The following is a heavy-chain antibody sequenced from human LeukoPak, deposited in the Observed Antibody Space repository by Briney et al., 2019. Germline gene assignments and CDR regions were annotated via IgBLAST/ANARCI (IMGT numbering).Heavy chain of an antibody. V-gene: IGHV3-15*04. CDR1: GFTFSSYA. Sequence: GGSLRLSCAASGFTFSSYAMSWVRQVPGKGLEWVGQTVSEIDGGTTDYAAPVKGRFTISRDDSKSTLYLQMNSLKIEDTAEYYCTTDEDWNYARKDVWGQGATVIVSS. D-gene: IGHD1-7*01. J-gene: IGHJ6*02. CDR2: TVSEIDGGTT. CDR3: TTDEDWNYARKDV.